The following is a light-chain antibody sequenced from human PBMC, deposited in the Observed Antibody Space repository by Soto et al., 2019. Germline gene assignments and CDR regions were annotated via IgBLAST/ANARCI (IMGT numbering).Light chain of an antibody. CDR2: RAS. CDR1: QTINTW. Sequence: DIQMTQSPSTLSASVGDRVTITCRASQTINTWLAWYQQKPGKAPKLLIYRASNLVSGVPSRCSGRGSGTEFTLTIISLQPDDFSIYYCQQHETYSGTFGPGTKVDI. V-gene: IGKV1-5*03. CDR3: QQHETYSGT. J-gene: IGKJ3*01.